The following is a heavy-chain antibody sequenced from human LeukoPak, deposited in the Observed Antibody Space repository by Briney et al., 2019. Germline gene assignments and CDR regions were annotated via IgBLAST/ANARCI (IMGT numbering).Heavy chain of an antibody. CDR1: GGSFSGYY. J-gene: IGHJ4*02. CDR3: ARSTSGSYSLD. Sequence: SETLSLTCAAYGGSFSGYYWSWIRQPPGKGLEWIGEINHSGSTNYNPSLKSRVTISVDTSKNQFSLKLSSVTAADTAVYYCARSTSGSYSLDWGQGTLVTVSS. D-gene: IGHD1-26*01. V-gene: IGHV4-34*01. CDR2: INHSGST.